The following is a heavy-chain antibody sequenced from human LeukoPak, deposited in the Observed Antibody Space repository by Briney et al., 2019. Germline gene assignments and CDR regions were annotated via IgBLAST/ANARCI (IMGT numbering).Heavy chain of an antibody. CDR2: IYYSGST. D-gene: IGHD3-3*01. CDR3: ARESLESSLHY. V-gene: IGHV4-59*01. Sequence: KPSETLSLTCTVSGGSISIYYWSWIRQPPGKGLEWIGYIYYSGSTNYNPSLKSRVTISLDTSKNQFSLRLSSVTAADTSVYYCARESLESSLHYWGQGTLVTVPS. CDR1: GGSISIYY. J-gene: IGHJ4*02.